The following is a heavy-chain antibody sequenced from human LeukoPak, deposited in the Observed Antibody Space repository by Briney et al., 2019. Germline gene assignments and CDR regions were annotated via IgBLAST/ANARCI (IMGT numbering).Heavy chain of an antibody. CDR1: GFTFDTYA. CDR2: IWYDGSRK. CDR3: ASRDSGSYGSFDY. D-gene: IGHD1-26*01. Sequence: GGSLRLSCAASGFTFDTYAMHWVRQAPSEGLEWMAVIWYDGSRKEYADSVKGRFTVSRDNAKNSLYLQMNSLRAEDTAVYYCASRDSGSYGSFDYWGQGTLVTVSS. V-gene: IGHV3-33*03. J-gene: IGHJ4*02.